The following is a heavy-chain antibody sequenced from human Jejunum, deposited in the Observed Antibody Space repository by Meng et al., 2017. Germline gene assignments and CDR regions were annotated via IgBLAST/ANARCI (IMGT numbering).Heavy chain of an antibody. CDR3: ARGSETTAWSLTF. D-gene: IGHD1-14*01. CDR1: GGSISSSSSD. J-gene: IGHJ4*02. V-gene: IGHV4-39*07. Sequence: SETLSLTCTVSGGSISSSSSDWGWIRQPPGKGLEWIGTIYNSGSTKYNPSLKSRVTVSVDTSKNQFSLTLNSVTAADTAVYYCARGSETTAWSLTFWGQGTLVTVSS. CDR2: IYNSGST.